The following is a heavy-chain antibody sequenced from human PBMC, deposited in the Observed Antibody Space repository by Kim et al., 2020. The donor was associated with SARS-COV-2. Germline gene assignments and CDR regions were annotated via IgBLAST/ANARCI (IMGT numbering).Heavy chain of an antibody. D-gene: IGHD6-13*01. J-gene: IGHJ4*02. Sequence: SHTLSLTCAISGDSVSSNSAAWNWIRQSPSRGLEWLGRTYYRSKWYNDYAVSVKSRITINPDTSKNQFSLQLNSVTPEDTAVYYCASSFGYSSSWYFDYWGRGTLVTVSS. CDR3: ASSFGYSSSWYFDY. CDR1: GDSVSSNSAA. V-gene: IGHV6-1*01. CDR2: TYYRSKWYN.